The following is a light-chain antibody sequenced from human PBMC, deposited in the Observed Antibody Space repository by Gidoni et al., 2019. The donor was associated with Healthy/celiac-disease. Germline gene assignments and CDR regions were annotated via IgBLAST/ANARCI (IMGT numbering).Light chain of an antibody. CDR2: CAS. J-gene: IGKJ4*01. CDR3: QQYNNWPLT. CDR1: QSVSSN. V-gene: IGKV3-15*01. Sequence: EIVMTQSPATLSVSPGERATLSCRASQSVSSNLAWYQQKPGQAPRLLIYCASTRATGIPARFSGSGSGTEFTLTISSLQPEAFSVYYCQQYNNWPLTFGGGTKVEIK.